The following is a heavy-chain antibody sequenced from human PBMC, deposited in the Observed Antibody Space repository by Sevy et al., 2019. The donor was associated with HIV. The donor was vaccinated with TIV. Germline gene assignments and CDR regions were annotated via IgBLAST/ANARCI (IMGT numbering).Heavy chain of an antibody. D-gene: IGHD1-26*01. J-gene: IGHJ1*01. V-gene: IGHV1-18*01. CDR3: ARAPSGSQGPGQYFHH. Sequence: ASVKVSCKASGYTFTNYHITWMRQAPGQGLEWMGWITPNNGNTEYVQRLQGRVTMTTDTSTSTAYMELRNLKSDDTAVYYCARAPSGSQGPGQYFHHWGQGTLITVSS. CDR2: ITPNNGNT. CDR1: GYTFTNYH.